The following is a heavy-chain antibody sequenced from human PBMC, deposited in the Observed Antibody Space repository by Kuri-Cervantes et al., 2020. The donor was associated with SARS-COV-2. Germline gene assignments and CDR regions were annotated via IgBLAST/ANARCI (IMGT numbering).Heavy chain of an antibody. D-gene: IGHD6-19*01. CDR1: GFIFRNYV. J-gene: IGHJ4*02. CDR3: ARGRQWLALYYFDY. CDR2: IKQDGSEK. Sequence: GGSLRLSCSASGFIFRNYVMYWVRQAPGKGLEWVANIKQDGSEKYYVDSVKGRFTISRDNAKNSLYLQMNSLRAEDTAVYYCARGRQWLALYYFDYWGQGTLVTVSS. V-gene: IGHV3-7*01.